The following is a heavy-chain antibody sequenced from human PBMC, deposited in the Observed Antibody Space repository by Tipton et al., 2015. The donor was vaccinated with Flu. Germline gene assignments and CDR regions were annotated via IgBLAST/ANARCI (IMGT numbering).Heavy chain of an antibody. CDR1: GFSFSAYS. Sequence: SLRLSCAASGFSFSAYSMAWVRQAPGKGLEWVSSISSSGSYRYYTDSLKGRFTVSRDNPKNTLYLQMNSLRAEDTAVYYCARYMEVIGDTADVGGFPPWGQGTLVTVSS. V-gene: IGHV3-21*01. D-gene: IGHD3-16*02. CDR2: ISSSGSYR. J-gene: IGHJ5*02. CDR3: ARYMEVIGDTADVGGFPP.